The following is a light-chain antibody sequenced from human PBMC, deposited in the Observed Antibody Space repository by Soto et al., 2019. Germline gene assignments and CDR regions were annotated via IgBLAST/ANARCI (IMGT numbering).Light chain of an antibody. CDR1: QSVSSSY. V-gene: IGKV3-20*01. CDR3: QQYGSSSWT. Sequence: EIVLTQSPGTLSSSPGERATLSCRASQSVSSSYLAWYRQKPGQAPRLLIYAASSRATGIPDRFSGSGSGTDFTLTISRLEPEGFAVYYCQQYGSSSWTFCQGTKVEFK. CDR2: AAS. J-gene: IGKJ1*01.